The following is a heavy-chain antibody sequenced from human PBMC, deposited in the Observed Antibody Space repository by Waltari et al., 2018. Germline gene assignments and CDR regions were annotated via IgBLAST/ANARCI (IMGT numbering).Heavy chain of an antibody. Sequence: EVQLVESGGGLVQPGWSLGLSCVTSGFTFSSYWMPWVRQVPGKGLVWVSRINSDGSTTIYADSVKGRFTISRDNAKNTLYLQMNSLRADDTSVYYCARAQLTMARNLDLWGRGTLVTVSS. CDR2: INSDGSTT. CDR3: ARAQLTMARNLDL. D-gene: IGHD3-10*01. V-gene: IGHV3-74*01. J-gene: IGHJ2*01. CDR1: GFTFSSYW.